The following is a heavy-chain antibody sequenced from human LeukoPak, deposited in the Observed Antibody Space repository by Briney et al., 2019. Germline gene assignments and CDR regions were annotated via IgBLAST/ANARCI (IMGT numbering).Heavy chain of an antibody. Sequence: GASVKVSCKASGYTFTDYYMHWVRQAPGQGLEWMGCINPNGGGTQSAQKLQGRVTMTRDTSISTAYMELSRLKSDDTAVYYCARMKGASAFDIWGQGTMVTVSS. J-gene: IGHJ3*02. V-gene: IGHV1-2*02. CDR1: GYTFTDYY. CDR3: ARMKGASAFDI. CDR2: INPNGGGT.